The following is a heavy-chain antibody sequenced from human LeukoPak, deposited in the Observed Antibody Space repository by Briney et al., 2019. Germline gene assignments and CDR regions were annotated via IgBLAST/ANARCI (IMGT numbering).Heavy chain of an antibody. CDR3: ATADWESFYFDS. D-gene: IGHD1-26*01. CDR2: TSYSEGT. V-gene: IGHV4-31*03. CDR1: GGSVSRGGYY. Sequence: PSETLSLTCTVTGGSVSRGGYYWNWIRQHPGKGLEWIGFTSYSEGTYYNPSLMSRITISVDRSQNQFSLKMRDVTAADTAVYFCATADWESFYFDSWGQGALVAVSS. J-gene: IGHJ4*02.